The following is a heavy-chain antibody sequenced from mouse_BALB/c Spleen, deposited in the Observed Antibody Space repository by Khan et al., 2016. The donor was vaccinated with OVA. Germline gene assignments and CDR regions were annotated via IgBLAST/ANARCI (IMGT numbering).Heavy chain of an antibody. V-gene: IGHV9-4*02. J-gene: IGHJ4*01. CDR2: INTHSGVP. Sequence: QIQLVQSGPELKKPGETVRISCKASGYTFTTAGIQWVQKMPGKGLKWIGWINTHSGVPKYAEDFKGRFAFSLETSASTAYLQITNLKNEDTATYFCARGGATYYRSDGGAMDCWGQGTSGTVSS. D-gene: IGHD2-12*01. CDR1: GYTFTTAG. CDR3: ARGGATYYRSDGGAMDC.